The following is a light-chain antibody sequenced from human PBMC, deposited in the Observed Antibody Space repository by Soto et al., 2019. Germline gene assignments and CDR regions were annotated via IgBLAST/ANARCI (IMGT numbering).Light chain of an antibody. J-gene: IGKJ5*01. CDR2: GAS. CDR3: QQRSTWSYT. CDR1: QSVSSSH. Sequence: EIVWTQSPGTLSLSPGERATLSCRASQSVSSSHLAWYQQKPGQAPRLLISGASSRATGIPDRFSGGGSGSDFTLTISSLEAGDSAVYYCQQRSTWSYTFGQGTRLEI. V-gene: IGKV3D-20*02.